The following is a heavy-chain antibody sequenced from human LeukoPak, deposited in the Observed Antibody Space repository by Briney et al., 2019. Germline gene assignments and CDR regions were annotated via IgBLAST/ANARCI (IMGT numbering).Heavy chain of an antibody. Sequence: GGSLRLSCAASGFTFSNYGMHWVRQAPGKGLEWVAVIWYDGSNKYYVDSVKGRFTISRDNSKNTLYLQMNSQRAEDTAVYYCAMGYVDHDYYGMDVWGQGTTVTVSS. J-gene: IGHJ6*02. CDR1: GFTFSNYG. CDR2: IWYDGSNK. CDR3: AMGYVDHDYYGMDV. V-gene: IGHV3-33*01. D-gene: IGHD1-1*01.